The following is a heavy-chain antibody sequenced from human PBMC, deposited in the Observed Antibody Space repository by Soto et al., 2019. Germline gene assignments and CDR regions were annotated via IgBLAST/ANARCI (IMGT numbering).Heavy chain of an antibody. CDR3: ARLQVAAAGTRADY. Sequence: QVQLVQSGAEVKKSGASVKVSCKASGYTFSRYAISWVRQAPGQGLEWMGWIIVDNGNTNYAQKFQGRVTMTTDASTSTAYLELRGLRSEDTAVYFSARLQVAAAGTRADYWGEGAQVTVSS. CDR1: GYTFSRYA. CDR2: IIVDNGNT. J-gene: IGHJ4*02. V-gene: IGHV1-18*01. D-gene: IGHD6-13*01.